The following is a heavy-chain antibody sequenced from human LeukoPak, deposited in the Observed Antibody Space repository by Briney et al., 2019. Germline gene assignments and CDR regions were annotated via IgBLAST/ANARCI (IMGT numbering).Heavy chain of an antibody. CDR1: GGSISSSSYY. CDR2: IYYSGST. D-gene: IGHD3-22*01. CDR3: ARPHYYDSTGDDY. J-gene: IGHJ4*02. V-gene: IGHV4-39*01. Sequence: SETLSLTCTVPGGSISSSSYYWGWIRQPPGKGLEWIGSIYYSGSTYYNPSLKSRVTISVDTSKNQFSLKLSSVTAADTAVYYCARPHYYDSTGDDYWGQGTLVTVSS.